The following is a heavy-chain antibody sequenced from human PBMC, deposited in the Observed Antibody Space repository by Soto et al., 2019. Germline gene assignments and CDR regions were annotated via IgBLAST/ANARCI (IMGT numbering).Heavy chain of an antibody. CDR1: GGTFSNSA. J-gene: IGHJ6*02. CDR3: ARDKDRLQLGGNYYYIMDV. CDR2: IMPIFRTP. V-gene: IGHV1-69*12. D-gene: IGHD4-4*01. Sequence: QVQLVQSGAEVKKPGSSVKLSCKASGGTFSNSAISWVRQAPGQGLEWMGGIMPIFRTPDYAQKFQGRVTITADESTSTPYMELSGLRADDTAVYYWARDKDRLQLGGNYYYIMDVWGQGTTVTVSS.